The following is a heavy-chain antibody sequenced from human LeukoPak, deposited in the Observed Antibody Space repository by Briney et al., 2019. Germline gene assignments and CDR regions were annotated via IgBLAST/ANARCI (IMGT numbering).Heavy chain of an antibody. CDR1: GGTFSSYA. V-gene: IGHV1-18*01. Sequence: GASVKVSCKASGGTFSSYAISWVRQAPGQGLEWMGWISAYNGNTNYAQKLQGRVTMTTDTPTSTAYMELRSLRSDDTAVYYCARDLRITMIVVVIAGYWGQGTLVTVSS. CDR2: ISAYNGNT. J-gene: IGHJ4*02. D-gene: IGHD3-22*01. CDR3: ARDLRITMIVVVIAGY.